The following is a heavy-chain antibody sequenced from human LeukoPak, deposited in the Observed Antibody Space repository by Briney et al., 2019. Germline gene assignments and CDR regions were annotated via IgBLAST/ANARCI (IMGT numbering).Heavy chain of an antibody. D-gene: IGHD3-10*01. CDR2: ISSSGSSI. V-gene: IGHV3-48*03. CDR3: ARSTENYGIDY. Sequence: GGSLRLSCAASGFTFSSYEMNWVRQAPGKGLEWVSYISSSGSSIYYADSVKGRFTISRDNAKNSLHLQMNSLRVEDTAVYYCARSTENYGIDYWGQGTLVIVSS. CDR1: GFTFSSYE. J-gene: IGHJ4*02.